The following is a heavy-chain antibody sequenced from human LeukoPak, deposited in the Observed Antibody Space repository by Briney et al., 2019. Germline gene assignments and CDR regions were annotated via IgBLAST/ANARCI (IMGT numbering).Heavy chain of an antibody. Sequence: PGRSLRLSCAASGFTFSSYVMHWVRQAPGKGLEWVTIIWFDGNNKYYADSMKGRFTISRDNSKNTLYLQMNSLRAEDTAVYYCASARPTSSLTAFDIWGQGTMVTVSS. CDR1: GFTFSSYV. J-gene: IGHJ3*02. D-gene: IGHD2-2*01. CDR2: IWFDGNNK. CDR3: ASARPTSSLTAFDI. V-gene: IGHV3-33*01.